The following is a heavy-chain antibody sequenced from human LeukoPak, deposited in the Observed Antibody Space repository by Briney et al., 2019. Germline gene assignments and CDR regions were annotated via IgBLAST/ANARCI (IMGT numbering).Heavy chain of an antibody. CDR1: GYTFTGYY. CDR3: ARGPSGSDY. D-gene: IGHD3-10*01. CDR2: INPSSGGT. V-gene: IGHV1-2*06. J-gene: IGHJ4*02. Sequence: GASVTVSCKVSGYTFTGYYLHWVRQAPGQGLEWMGRINPSSGGTNYAQKFQGRVTMARDTSINTAYMDLSSLRSDDTAVYYCARGPSGSDYWGQGTLVTVSS.